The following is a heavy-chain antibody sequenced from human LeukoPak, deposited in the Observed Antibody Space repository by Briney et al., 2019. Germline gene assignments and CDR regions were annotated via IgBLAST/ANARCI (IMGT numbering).Heavy chain of an antibody. J-gene: IGHJ4*02. D-gene: IGHD2-15*01. V-gene: IGHV4-4*07. Sequence: SGTLSLTCTVSGGSISSYYWSWIRQPAGKGLEWIGRIYTSGSTGYNPSLKSRVTMSVDTSKKQFSLKLSSVTAADTAVYYCARVDLRAAYFDYWGQGTLVTVSS. CDR1: GGSISSYY. CDR3: ARVDLRAAYFDY. CDR2: IYTSGST.